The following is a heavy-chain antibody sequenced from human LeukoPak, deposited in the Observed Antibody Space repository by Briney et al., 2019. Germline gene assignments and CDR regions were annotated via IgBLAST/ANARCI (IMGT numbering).Heavy chain of an antibody. CDR2: INPNSGGT. CDR3: ARDIEYSSSETFDY. J-gene: IGHJ4*02. V-gene: IGHV1-2*02. CDR1: GYTFTCYY. D-gene: IGHD6-6*01. Sequence: ASVKVSCKASGYTFTCYYMHWVRQAPGQGLEWMGWINPNSGGTNYAQKFQGRVTMTRDTSISTAYMELSRLRSDDTAVYYCARDIEYSSSETFDYWGQGTLVTVSS.